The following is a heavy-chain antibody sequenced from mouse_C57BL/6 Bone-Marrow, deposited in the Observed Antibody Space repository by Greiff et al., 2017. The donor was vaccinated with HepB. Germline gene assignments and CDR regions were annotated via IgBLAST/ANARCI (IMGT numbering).Heavy chain of an antibody. D-gene: IGHD2-1*01. CDR1: GYTFTSYW. Sequence: VQLQQPGAELVKPGASVKLSCKASGYTFTSYWMQWVKQRPGQGLEWIGEIDPSDSYTNYNQKFKGKATLTVDTSSSTAYMQLSSLTSEDAAVYYCARSYGNPYWYFDVWGTGTTVTVSS. CDR2: IDPSDSYT. CDR3: ARSYGNPYWYFDV. V-gene: IGHV1-50*01. J-gene: IGHJ1*03.